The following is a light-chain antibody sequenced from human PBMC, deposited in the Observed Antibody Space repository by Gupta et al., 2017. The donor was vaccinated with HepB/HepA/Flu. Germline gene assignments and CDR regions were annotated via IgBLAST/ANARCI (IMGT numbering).Light chain of an antibody. Sequence: DIMMSPSPLSLPVIPGESASISCRSSQSLLRNGNNFLDWYVQKPGQSPRLLSYLGSNRASGVPDRCSGSEAGKDCTLNINRVEAGDGGIYFCKQGIQRPRTFGRGTQLEIK. J-gene: IGKJ4*01. V-gene: IGKV2-28*01. CDR3: KQGIQRPRT. CDR2: LGS. CDR1: QSLLRNGNNF.